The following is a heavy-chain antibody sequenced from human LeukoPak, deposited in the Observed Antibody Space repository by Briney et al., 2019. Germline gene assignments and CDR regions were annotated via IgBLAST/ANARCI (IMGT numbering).Heavy chain of an antibody. Sequence: PGGSLRLSCAASGFTFSSYAMSWVRQAPGKGLEWVSAIGGSGGSTYYADSVKGRFTISRDNSKNTLYLQMNSLRAEDTAVYYCAKDLGGWYSPYYFDYWGQGTLVTVSS. CDR1: GFTFSSYA. CDR3: AKDLGGWYSPYYFDY. V-gene: IGHV3-23*01. D-gene: IGHD6-19*01. CDR2: IGGSGGST. J-gene: IGHJ4*02.